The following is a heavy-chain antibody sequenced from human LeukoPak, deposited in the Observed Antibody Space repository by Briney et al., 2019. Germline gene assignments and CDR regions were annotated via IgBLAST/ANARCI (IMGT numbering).Heavy chain of an antibody. V-gene: IGHV3-23*01. D-gene: IGHD2-2*02. CDR2: ISGSGGST. CDR1: GFTFSSYA. Sequence: GGSLRLSCAASGFTFSSYAMSWVRQAPGKGLEWVSAISGSGGSTYYADSVKGRFTISRDNSKNTLYLQMNSLRAEDTAVYFCAKDGVVGVGVPAAISFWGQGTMVTVSS. J-gene: IGHJ3*01. CDR3: AKDGVVGVGVPAAISF.